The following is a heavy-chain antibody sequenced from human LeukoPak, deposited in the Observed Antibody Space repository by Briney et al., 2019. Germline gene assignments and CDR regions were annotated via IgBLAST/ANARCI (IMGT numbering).Heavy chain of an antibody. V-gene: IGHV4-61*08. D-gene: IGHD3-10*01. Sequence: SETLSLTCTVSGGSISSGGYYWSWIRQPPGKGLEWIGYIYYSGSTNYNPSLKSRVTISVDTSKNQFSLKLSSVTAADTAVYYCARHGSGSYYYYYGMDVWGQGTTVTVSS. CDR3: ARHGSGSYYYYYGMDV. J-gene: IGHJ6*02. CDR1: GGSISSGGYY. CDR2: IYYSGST.